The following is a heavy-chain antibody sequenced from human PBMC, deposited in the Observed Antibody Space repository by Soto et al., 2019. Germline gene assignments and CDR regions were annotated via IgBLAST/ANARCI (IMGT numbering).Heavy chain of an antibody. CDR2: IFYSGTT. Sequence: SETLSLTCTVSGGSINSGGYYWSWIRQHPGEGLEWIGYIFYSGTTYYNPSLKSRVTISVDTSKNQFSLRLTSVTAADTAVYYCARSVDPWGQGTLVTVSS. CDR1: GGSINSGGYY. CDR3: ARSVDP. J-gene: IGHJ5*02. V-gene: IGHV4-31*03.